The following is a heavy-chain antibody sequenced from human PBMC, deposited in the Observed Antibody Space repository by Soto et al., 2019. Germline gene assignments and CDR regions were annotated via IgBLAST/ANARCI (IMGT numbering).Heavy chain of an antibody. CDR3: AKEIAVAGDLDY. Sequence: GGSLRLSCVASGFAFSYYGIHWVRQAPGKGLEWVGVISSDGMTKYYADSVKGRFTISRDNSKNTLFLQMDSLRPEDTAVYYCAKEIAVAGDLDYWGHGTLVTVSS. CDR1: GFAFSYYG. CDR2: ISSDGMTK. J-gene: IGHJ4*01. D-gene: IGHD6-19*01. V-gene: IGHV3-30*18.